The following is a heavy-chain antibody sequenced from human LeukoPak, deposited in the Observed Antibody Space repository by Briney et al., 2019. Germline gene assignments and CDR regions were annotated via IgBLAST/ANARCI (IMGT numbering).Heavy chain of an antibody. V-gene: IGHV3-74*01. D-gene: IGHD3-16*01. J-gene: IGHJ4*02. CDR2: ISSDGSGT. CDR3: VCLGLGGLSLD. CDR1: GFTFSSYW. Sequence: PGGSLRLSCAASGFTFSSYWMHWVRQAPGKGLVWVSRISSDGSGTDYADSVKGRFTISRDNAKNTLYLQMNSLRVEDTAVYYCVCLGLGGLSLDWGQGTLVTVSS.